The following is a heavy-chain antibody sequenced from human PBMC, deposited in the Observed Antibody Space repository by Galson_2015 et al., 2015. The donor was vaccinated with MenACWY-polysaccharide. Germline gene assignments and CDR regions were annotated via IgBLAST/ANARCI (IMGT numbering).Heavy chain of an antibody. J-gene: IGHJ3*02. CDR3: AKEGGDYFGSGSSYLGAFDI. CDR2: ISASGAGA. V-gene: IGHV3-23*01. D-gene: IGHD3-10*01. CDR1: GFTFSNNA. Sequence: SLRLSCAASGFTFSNNAMGWVRQAPGKGLEWVSGISASGAGAYYADSVQGRFTTSRDNSKNTLYLQMNNLRAEDTAAYYCAKEGGDYFGSGSSYLGAFDIWGQGTMVTVSS.